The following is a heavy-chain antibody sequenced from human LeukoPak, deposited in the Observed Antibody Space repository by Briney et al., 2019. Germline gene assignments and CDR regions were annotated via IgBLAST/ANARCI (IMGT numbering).Heavy chain of an antibody. D-gene: IGHD3-10*01. J-gene: IGHJ3*02. Sequence: GGSLRLSCAASGFPSSDNYMDWLGQASGKGLEWVGRIRSKATGHSTDYAASVKGRFTLSTDASKNSLYHEPNALEDEDTAVYFCGRVVRWFGAFDIWGQGTMVTVSS. CDR1: GFPSSDNY. V-gene: IGHV3-72*01. CDR3: GRVVRWFGAFDI. CDR2: IRSKATGHST.